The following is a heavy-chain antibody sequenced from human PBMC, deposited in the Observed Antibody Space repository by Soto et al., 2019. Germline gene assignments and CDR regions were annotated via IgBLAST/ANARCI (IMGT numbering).Heavy chain of an antibody. CDR1: GYTFTTYG. D-gene: IGHD2-2*01. J-gene: IGHJ4*02. Sequence: QVQLVQSGAEVKKPGASVKVSCKASGYTFTTYGISWVRQAPGQGLEWMGWISAYYGNTNSAQKFQGRVTMTTDTSTSTAYMELRSLRSDDTAVYYCAVGGYCSSASCPNYRGQGTLVTVSS. CDR3: AVGGYCSSASCPNY. CDR2: ISAYYGNT. V-gene: IGHV1-18*01.